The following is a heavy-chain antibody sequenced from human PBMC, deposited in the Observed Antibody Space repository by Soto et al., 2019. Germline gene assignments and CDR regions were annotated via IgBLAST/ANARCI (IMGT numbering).Heavy chain of an antibody. V-gene: IGHV4-59*01. CDR1: GGSISSYY. CDR2: IYYSGST. J-gene: IGHJ5*02. Sequence: ETLSLTCTVSGGSISSYYWSWIRQPPGKGLEWIGYIYYSGSTNYNPSLKSRVTISVDTSKNQFSLKLSSVTAADTAVYYCARVFSDSSSFFDHCGQGTLVTVSS. D-gene: IGHD6-13*01. CDR3: ARVFSDSSSFFDH.